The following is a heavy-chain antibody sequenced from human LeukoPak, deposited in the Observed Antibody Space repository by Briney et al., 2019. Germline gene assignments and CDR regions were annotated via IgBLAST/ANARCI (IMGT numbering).Heavy chain of an antibody. J-gene: IGHJ3*02. D-gene: IGHD2-2*01. Sequence: GGSLRLSCAASGFTFSSYSMNWVRQAPGKGLEWVAFIRYDGSNKYYADSVKGRFTISRDNSKNTLYLQMNSLRAEDTAVYYCAKGGYCSSTSCYSGAFDIWGQGTMVTVSS. CDR1: GFTFSSYS. CDR3: AKGGYCSSTSCYSGAFDI. V-gene: IGHV3-30*02. CDR2: IRYDGSNK.